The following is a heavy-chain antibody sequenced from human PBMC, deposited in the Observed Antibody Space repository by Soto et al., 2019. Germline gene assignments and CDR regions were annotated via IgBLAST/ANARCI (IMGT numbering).Heavy chain of an antibody. CDR3: ARHLTYCSAGSCYSDFPYYGMDV. D-gene: IGHD2-15*01. Sequence: QLQLQESGPGLVKPSETLSLTCTVSGGCISSSSYYWGWIRQPPGKGLEWIGSIFYSGSTYYNPSLKSRVTISVDTSKNQFSLKLSSVTAADTAVYYCARHLTYCSAGSCYSDFPYYGMDVWGRGTTVTVSS. CDR2: IFYSGST. J-gene: IGHJ6*02. CDR1: GGCISSSSYY. V-gene: IGHV4-39*01.